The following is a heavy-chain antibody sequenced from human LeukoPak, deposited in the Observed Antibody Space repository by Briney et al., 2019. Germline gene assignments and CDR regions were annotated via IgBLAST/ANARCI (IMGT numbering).Heavy chain of an antibody. CDR2: MNPNSGNT. J-gene: IGHJ4*02. CDR3: ARGRIAVARNDY. Sequence: ASVKVSCKASGYTFTSYDINWVRQATGQGIEWMGWMNPNSGNTGYAQKFQGRVTMTRNTSISTAYMELSSLRSEDTAVYYCARGRIAVARNDYWGQGTLVTVSS. CDR1: GYTFTSYD. D-gene: IGHD6-19*01. V-gene: IGHV1-8*01.